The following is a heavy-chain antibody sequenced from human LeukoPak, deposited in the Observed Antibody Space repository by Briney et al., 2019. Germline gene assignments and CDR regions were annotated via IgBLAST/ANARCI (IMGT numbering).Heavy chain of an antibody. CDR1: GFTFTSYY. CDR3: ARLNSGSYCQPFDY. D-gene: IGHD1-26*01. Sequence: ASLKLSCEASGFTFTSYYMNWVRQAPGKGLEWMSNINTRGGTIYYAHTFKGRFTSTRHNTNNTLYLQLNSLRSEDTAVHYCARLNSGSYCQPFDYWGQGNLVTVSS. V-gene: IGHV3-48*04. J-gene: IGHJ4*02. CDR2: INTRGGTI.